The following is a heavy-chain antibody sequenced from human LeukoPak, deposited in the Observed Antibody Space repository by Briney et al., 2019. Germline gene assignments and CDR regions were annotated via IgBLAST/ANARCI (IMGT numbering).Heavy chain of an antibody. J-gene: IGHJ4*02. CDR1: GGSISSYY. D-gene: IGHD6-19*01. CDR3: ARDRGSGWYGY. CDR2: IYYSGST. Sequence: PSETLSLTCTVSGGSISSYYWSWIRQPPGKGLEWIGYIYYSGSTNYNPSLKSRVTMSVDTSKNQFSLKLSSVTAADTAVYYCARDRGSGWYGYWGQGTLVTVSS. V-gene: IGHV4-59*01.